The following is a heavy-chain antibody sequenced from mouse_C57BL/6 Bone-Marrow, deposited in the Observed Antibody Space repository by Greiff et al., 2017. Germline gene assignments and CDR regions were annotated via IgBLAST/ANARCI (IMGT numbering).Heavy chain of an antibody. Sequence: VQLQQPGAELVKPGASVKLSCKASGYTFTSYWMQWVKQRPGQGLEWIGEIDPSDSYTNYNQKFKGKATLTVDTFSSTAYMQLSSLTSEDSAVYYCARSYYGSSYRYFDVWGTGTTVTVSS. CDR3: ARSYYGSSYRYFDV. D-gene: IGHD1-1*01. V-gene: IGHV1-50*01. CDR2: IDPSDSYT. CDR1: GYTFTSYW. J-gene: IGHJ1*03.